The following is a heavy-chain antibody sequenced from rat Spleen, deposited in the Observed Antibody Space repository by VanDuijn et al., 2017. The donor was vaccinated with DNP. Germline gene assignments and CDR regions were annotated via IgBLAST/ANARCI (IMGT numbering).Heavy chain of an antibody. D-gene: IGHD1-4*01. CDR1: GLSLTSNS. V-gene: IGHV2S12*01. Sequence: QVQLKESGPGLVQPSQTLSLTCTVSGLSLTSNSVSWIRQPPGKGLEWIAAISSGGSTYYNSALKSRLSISRDTSKRQVLLKMDSLQTDDTGTYYCTRGYPYFFDYWGQGIMVTVSS. CDR2: ISSGGST. CDR3: TRGYPYFFDY. J-gene: IGHJ2*01.